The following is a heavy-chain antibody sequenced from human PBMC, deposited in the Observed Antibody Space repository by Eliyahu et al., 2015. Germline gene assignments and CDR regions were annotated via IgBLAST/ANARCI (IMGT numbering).Heavy chain of an antibody. CDR1: XFTXSXYX. V-gene: IGHV3-48*01. D-gene: IGHD2-8*01. CDR3: ARDHLVYAIRGSYYFDY. CDR2: ISSSSSTI. Sequence: EVQLVESGGGLVQPGGSLRLSCAAXXFTXSXYXMNWVRQAPGKGLEWVSXISSSSSTIYYADSVKGRFTISRDNAKNSLYLQMNSLRAEDTAVYYCARDHLVYAIRGSYYFDYWGQGTLVTVSS. J-gene: IGHJ4*02.